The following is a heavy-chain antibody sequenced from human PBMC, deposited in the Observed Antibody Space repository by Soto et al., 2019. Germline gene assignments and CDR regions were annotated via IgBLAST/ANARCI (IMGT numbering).Heavy chain of an antibody. D-gene: IGHD3-22*01. CDR3: ARGRESRYYDSSGRYFDY. J-gene: IGHJ4*02. CDR2: INHSGST. CDR1: GGSFSGYY. V-gene: IGHV4-34*01. Sequence: ETLSLTCAVYGGSFSGYYWSWIRQPPGKGLEWIGEINHSGSTNYNPSLKSRVTISVDTSKNQFSLKLSSVTAADTAVYYCARGRESRYYDSSGRYFDYWGQGTLVTVSS.